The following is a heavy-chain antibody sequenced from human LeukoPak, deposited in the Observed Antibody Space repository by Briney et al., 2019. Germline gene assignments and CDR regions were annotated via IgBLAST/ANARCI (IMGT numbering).Heavy chain of an antibody. J-gene: IGHJ5*02. Sequence: ASVKVSCKASGYTFTGYYMHWVRQAPGQGLEWMGWMNPNSGNTGYAQKFQGRVTMTRNTSISTAYMELSSLRSEDTAVYYCARAYGSGKGLFDPWGQGTLVTVSS. D-gene: IGHD3-10*01. CDR3: ARAYGSGKGLFDP. V-gene: IGHV1-8*02. CDR2: MNPNSGNT. CDR1: GYTFTGYY.